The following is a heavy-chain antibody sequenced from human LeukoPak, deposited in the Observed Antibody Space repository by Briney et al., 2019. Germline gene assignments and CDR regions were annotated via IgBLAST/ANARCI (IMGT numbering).Heavy chain of an antibody. CDR1: GFTFSSYA. D-gene: IGHD2/OR15-2a*01. V-gene: IGHV3-23*01. Sequence: GGFLRLSCAASGFTFSSYAMNWVRQAPGKGLEWVSAISASGGSTYYADSVKGRFTISRDNSKNTLYLQMNSLRAEDTAVYYCATHSTFDYWGQGTLVTVSS. CDR2: ISASGGST. J-gene: IGHJ4*02. CDR3: ATHSTFDY.